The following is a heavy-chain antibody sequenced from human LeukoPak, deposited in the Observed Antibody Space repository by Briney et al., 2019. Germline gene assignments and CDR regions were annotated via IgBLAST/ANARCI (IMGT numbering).Heavy chain of an antibody. V-gene: IGHV1-2*02. J-gene: IGHJ4*02. Sequence: ASVKVSCKASGYTFTGYYMHWVRQAPGQGLEWMGWINPNSGGTNYAQKFQGRVTMTRDTSISTAYMELSRLRSDDTAAYYCARPYYYGSGSHLDYWGQGTLVTVSS. CDR2: INPNSGGT. CDR1: GYTFTGYY. D-gene: IGHD3-10*01. CDR3: ARPYYYGSGSHLDY.